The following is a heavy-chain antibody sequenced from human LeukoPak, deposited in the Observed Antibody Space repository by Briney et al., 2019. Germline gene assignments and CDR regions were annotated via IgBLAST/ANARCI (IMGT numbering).Heavy chain of an antibody. Sequence: GESLKISCKGSGYRFTSFWIGWVRQMPGKGPEWMGIIYPGDSDTRYSPSFQGQVTISVDKSINTVYLQWSSLKASDTAMYYCARHSVGVPGGFFDSWGQGTLVTVSS. V-gene: IGHV5-51*01. CDR1: GYRFTSFW. D-gene: IGHD1-26*01. CDR2: IYPGDSDT. J-gene: IGHJ4*02. CDR3: ARHSVGVPGGFFDS.